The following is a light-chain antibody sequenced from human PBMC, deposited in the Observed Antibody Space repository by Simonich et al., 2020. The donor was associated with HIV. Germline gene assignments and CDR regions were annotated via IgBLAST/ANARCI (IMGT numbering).Light chain of an antibody. J-gene: IGKJ4*01. Sequence: AIQLTQSPSSLSASVGDRLTITCRASTGISSALAWYQKKPGKSPKFLIYDASSLESGVPSRFSGSGSGTDFTRTISSLQPEDFATYYCQQFNSYPLTFGGGTKVEIK. CDR1: TGISSA. V-gene: IGKV1-13*02. CDR3: QQFNSYPLT. CDR2: DAS.